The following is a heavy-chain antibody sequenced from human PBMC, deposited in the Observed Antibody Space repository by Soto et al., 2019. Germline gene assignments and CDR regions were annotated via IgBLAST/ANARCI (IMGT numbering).Heavy chain of an antibody. CDR3: GRGVRNCSSTSCYAFGGNDALDI. D-gene: IGHD2-2*01. V-gene: IGHV4-59*12. J-gene: IGHJ3*02. CDR2: IYYSGST. CDR1: GGSISSYY. Sequence: SETLSLTCTVSGGSISSYYWSLIRQPPGKGLEWIGYIYYSGSTNYNPSLKSRVTISVDTSKNQFSLKLSSVTAADTAVYYCGRGVRNCSSTSCYAFGGNDALDIWGQGKMVTVSS.